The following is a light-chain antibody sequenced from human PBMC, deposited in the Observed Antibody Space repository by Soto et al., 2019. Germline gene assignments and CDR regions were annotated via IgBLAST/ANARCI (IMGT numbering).Light chain of an antibody. V-gene: IGKV3-15*01. CDR3: QQYNNGWT. Sequence: EIVMTQSPATLSVSPGERASLSCRASQSVSSNLACYQQKPGQAPRLLIYGASTRSTGIPARFSGSGSGTEFNLTISSLQSEDFAVYYCQQYNNGWTFGQGTKVEIK. CDR2: GAS. CDR1: QSVSSN. J-gene: IGKJ1*01.